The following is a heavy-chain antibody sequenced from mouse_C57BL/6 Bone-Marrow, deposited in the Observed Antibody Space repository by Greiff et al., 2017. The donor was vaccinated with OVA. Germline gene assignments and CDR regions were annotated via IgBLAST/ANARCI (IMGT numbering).Heavy chain of an antibody. CDR2: IYPGSGNT. CDR1: GYSFTSYY. D-gene: IGHD1-1*01. Sequence: VQLQQSGPELVKPGASVKISCKASGYSFTSYYIHWVKQRPGQGLEWIGWIYPGSGNTKYNEKFKGKATLTADTSSSTAYMQLSSLTSEDSAVYYCANNYYGSSHFAYWGQGTLVTVSA. V-gene: IGHV1-66*01. J-gene: IGHJ3*01. CDR3: ANNYYGSSHFAY.